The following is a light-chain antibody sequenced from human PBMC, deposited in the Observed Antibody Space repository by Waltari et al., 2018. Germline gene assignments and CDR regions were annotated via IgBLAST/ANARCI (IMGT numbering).Light chain of an antibody. CDR1: SDIDVGDFN. CDR3: MIWPKNAPVV. J-gene: IGLJ1*01. CDR2: TYSDSVQ. Sequence: QPVLTQPPSSSASPGESARLTCTLPSDIDVGDFNVYWYQHKPGSPPRYLLYTYSDSVQGHGSGVPSRFSGSKDASANTGILLSSGLQSEDEADYYCMIWPKNAPVVFGSGTRVTVL. V-gene: IGLV5-37*01.